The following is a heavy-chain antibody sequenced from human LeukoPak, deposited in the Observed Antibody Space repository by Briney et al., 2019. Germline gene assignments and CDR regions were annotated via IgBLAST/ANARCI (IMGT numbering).Heavy chain of an antibody. D-gene: IGHD5-24*01. CDR3: ARSRRNDGFDHDY. Sequence: SETLSLTCTVSGGSISSSSYYWGWIRQPPGKGLEWIGSIYYSGSTYYNPSLKSRVTMSVDTSKNQFSLKLSSVTAADTAVYYCARSRRNDGFDHDYWGQGTLVTVSS. J-gene: IGHJ4*02. CDR2: IYYSGST. CDR1: GGSISSSSYY. V-gene: IGHV4-39*07.